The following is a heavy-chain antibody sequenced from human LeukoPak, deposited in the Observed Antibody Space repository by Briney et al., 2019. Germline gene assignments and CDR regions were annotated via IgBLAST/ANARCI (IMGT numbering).Heavy chain of an antibody. J-gene: IGHJ4*02. V-gene: IGHV1-18*01. CDR1: GYTFTSYG. Sequence: ASVKVSCKASGYTFTSYGINWVRQAPGQGLEWMGWISAYNGNTNYAQKLQGRVTMTTDTSTSTVYMELRSLRSDDTAVYYCARDEGWELLQAIDYWGQGTLVTVSS. CDR2: ISAYNGNT. CDR3: ARDEGWELLQAIDY. D-gene: IGHD1-26*01.